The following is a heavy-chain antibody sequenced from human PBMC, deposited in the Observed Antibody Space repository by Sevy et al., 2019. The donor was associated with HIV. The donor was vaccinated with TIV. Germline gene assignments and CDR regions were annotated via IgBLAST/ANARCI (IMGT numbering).Heavy chain of an antibody. J-gene: IGHJ6*02. Sequence: GGSLRLSCAASGLSVSDNYMNWVRQAPGKGLELVSVIYSDGRTYYADSVKGRFTISRDNSKNTLYLHMNNLRPEDTAVYYCARDRYYDASGYYYYYYGMDVSGQRTPVTVSS. CDR2: IYSDGRT. CDR1: GLSVSDNY. V-gene: IGHV3-66*01. CDR3: ARDRYYDASGYYYYYYGMDV. D-gene: IGHD3-22*01.